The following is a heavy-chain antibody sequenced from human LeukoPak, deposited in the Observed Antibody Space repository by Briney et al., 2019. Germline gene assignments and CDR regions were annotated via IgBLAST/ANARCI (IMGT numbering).Heavy chain of an antibody. Sequence: GSSVKVSCKASGGTLSTHAISWVRQAPGQGLEWMGGITPIFGRAHYAQKFQGRVTITTEESTSTAYMELSSLMSEDTAVYYCARVHCTSTVVYTGWFDPWGQGTLVTVSS. CDR3: ARVHCTSTVVYTGWFDP. CDR1: GGTLSTHA. J-gene: IGHJ5*02. D-gene: IGHD2-2*01. CDR2: ITPIFGRA. V-gene: IGHV1-69*05.